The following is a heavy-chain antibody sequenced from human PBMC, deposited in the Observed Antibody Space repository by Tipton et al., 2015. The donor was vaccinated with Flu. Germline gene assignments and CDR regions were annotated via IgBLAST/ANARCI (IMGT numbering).Heavy chain of an antibody. J-gene: IGHJ5*02. Sequence: LRLSCTVSGGSISSYYWSWIRQHPGKGLEWIGYIYYSGSTNYNPSLKSRVTISVDTSKNQFSLKLSSVTAADTAVYYCASTIVLGSIRWFDPWGQGTLVTVSS. D-gene: IGHD2/OR15-2a*01. CDR1: GGSISSYY. CDR3: ASTIVLGSIRWFDP. CDR2: IYYSGST. V-gene: IGHV4-59*01.